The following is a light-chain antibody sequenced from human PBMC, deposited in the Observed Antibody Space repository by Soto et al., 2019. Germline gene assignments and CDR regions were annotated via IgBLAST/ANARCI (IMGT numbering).Light chain of an antibody. V-gene: IGKV3-15*01. CDR3: HQYNSWPPGT. CDR1: QSISRS. Sequence: DIVLTQSPGSLSLYPGERATLSCRASQSISRSLAWYQQKPGQAPRLLISDASTRATGIPARFSGSGSGTEFTLTISSLQSEDFALYYCHQYNSWPPGTFGQGTKVDIK. J-gene: IGKJ2*01. CDR2: DAS.